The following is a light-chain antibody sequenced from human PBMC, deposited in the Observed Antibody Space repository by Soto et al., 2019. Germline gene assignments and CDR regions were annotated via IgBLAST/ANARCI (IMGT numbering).Light chain of an antibody. CDR3: QQNYS. J-gene: IGKJ3*01. V-gene: IGKV1-39*01. Sequence: DIQMTQSPSSLSASVGDRVTITCRTSQSISSYLNWYQQKPGKAPELLIYAASSLQSGVPSRFSGSGSGTEFTLTINNLQPEDFATYYCQQNYSFGPGTKVDIK. CDR2: AAS. CDR1: QSISSY.